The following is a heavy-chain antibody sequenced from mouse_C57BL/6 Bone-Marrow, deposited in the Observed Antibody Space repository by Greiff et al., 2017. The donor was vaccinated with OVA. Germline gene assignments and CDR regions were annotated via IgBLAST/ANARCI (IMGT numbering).Heavy chain of an antibody. D-gene: IGHD1-1*01. CDR1: GFTFSSYG. CDR2: ISSGGSYT. Sequence: EVQRVESGGDLVKPGGSLKLSCAASGFTFSSYGMSWVRQTPDKRLEWVATISSGGSYTYYPDSVKGRFTISRDTAKNTLYLQMSSLKSEDTAMFYCARQYYGSRYYWGQGTTLTVSS. CDR3: ARQYYGSRYY. V-gene: IGHV5-6*01. J-gene: IGHJ2*01.